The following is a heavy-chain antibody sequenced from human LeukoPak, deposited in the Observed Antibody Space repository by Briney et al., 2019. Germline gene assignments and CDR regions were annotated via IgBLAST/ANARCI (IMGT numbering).Heavy chain of an antibody. J-gene: IGHJ4*02. CDR3: ARDLGYYDSSGYYYV. Sequence: SVKVSCKASGGTFSSYAIRWVRQAPGQGLEWMGRIIPILGIANYAQKFQGRVTITADKSTSTAYMELSSLRSEDTAVYYCARDLGYYDSSGYYYVWGQGTLVTVSS. D-gene: IGHD3-22*01. CDR2: IIPILGIA. V-gene: IGHV1-69*04. CDR1: GGTFSSYA.